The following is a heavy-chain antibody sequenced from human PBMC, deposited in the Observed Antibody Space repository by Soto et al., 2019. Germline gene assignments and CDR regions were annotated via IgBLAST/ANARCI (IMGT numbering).Heavy chain of an antibody. CDR2: INPNGGIT. CDR3: ATSVNSAMAFDY. CDR1: GYTFTHYY. D-gene: IGHD5-18*01. J-gene: IGHJ4*02. Sequence: QVQLVQSGAEVKKPGASVRVSCKASGYTFTHYYIHWVRQAPGQGLEWMGIINPNGGITTYAQKFRPGFSMTSDTSTSTVYLELSSLRSEDSAVYYCATSVNSAMAFDYWGQGTLVTVSS. V-gene: IGHV1-46*01.